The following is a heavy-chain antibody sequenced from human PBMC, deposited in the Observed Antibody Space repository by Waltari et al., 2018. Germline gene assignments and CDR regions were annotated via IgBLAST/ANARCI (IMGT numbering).Heavy chain of an antibody. D-gene: IGHD2-2*01. J-gene: IGHJ4*02. V-gene: IGHV4-39*01. CDR2: IFYRGNT. CDR3: ARLYSGTRPPDF. CDR1: GESINSDSYS. Sequence: QLQLQESGPGLVKPWETLSLTCTVSGESINSDSYSWGWIRQPPGKGLEWIASIFYRGNTYYNPSLKSRVTISVDTSKNQLSLKFTSVTAADTAVYYCARLYSGTRPPDFWGQGILVTVSS.